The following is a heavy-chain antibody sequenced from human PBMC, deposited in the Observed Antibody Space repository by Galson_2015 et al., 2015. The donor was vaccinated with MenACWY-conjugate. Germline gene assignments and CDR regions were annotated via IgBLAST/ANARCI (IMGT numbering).Heavy chain of an antibody. V-gene: IGHV3-7*04. D-gene: IGHD1-14*01. CDR2: IKQDGSER. Sequence: SLRLSCAASGFTFSRYWMSWVRQAPGEGLEWVANIKQDGSERYYGDSVRGRFTISRDDAKSSLFLQIVSLRDEDTAVYYCAWGRNPTVNSMYLDYWGQGTLVTVSS. J-gene: IGHJ4*02. CDR3: AWGRNPTVNSMYLDY. CDR1: GFTFSRYW.